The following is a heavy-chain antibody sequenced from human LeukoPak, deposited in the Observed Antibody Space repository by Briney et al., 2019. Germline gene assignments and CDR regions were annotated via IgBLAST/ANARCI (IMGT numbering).Heavy chain of an antibody. Sequence: AGRSLRLSCAASGFTFSSYAMHWVRQAPGKGLEWVAVISYDGSNKYYADSVKGRFTISRDNSKNTLYLQMNSLRAEDTAVYYCAKQNPRLAFRYFDLWGRGTLVTVSS. CDR3: AKQNPRLAFRYFDL. D-gene: IGHD1-14*01. J-gene: IGHJ2*01. CDR1: GFTFSSYA. V-gene: IGHV3-30-3*02. CDR2: ISYDGSNK.